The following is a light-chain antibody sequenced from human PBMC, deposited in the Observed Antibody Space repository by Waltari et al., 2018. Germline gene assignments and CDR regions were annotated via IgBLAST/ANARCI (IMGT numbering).Light chain of an antibody. CDR1: KLGDKY. J-gene: IGLJ2*01. V-gene: IGLV3-1*01. CDR2: QDT. CDR3: QAWDSGTVV. Sequence: SVSVSPGQTASITCSGDKLGDKYACWYQQKPGQSPVLVIYQDTKRPSGIPERFSGSNSGNTATLPISGTQPMDEADYYCQAWDSGTVVFGGGTKLTVL.